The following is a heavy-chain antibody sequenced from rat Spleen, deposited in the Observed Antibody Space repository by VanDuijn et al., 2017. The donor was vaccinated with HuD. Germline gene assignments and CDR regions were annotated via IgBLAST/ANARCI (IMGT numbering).Heavy chain of an antibody. V-gene: IGHV5-22*01. CDR2: ISFDGSTT. J-gene: IGHJ3*01. CDR1: GFTFSDYY. Sequence: EVQLVESGGGLVQPGRSLKLSCAASGFTFSDYYMAWVRQAPKKGLEWVASISFDGSTTYYRDSVRGRFTIARDDTKSTLYLQMNSLMSEDTATYYCTTENYWFAYWGQGTLVTVSS. CDR3: TTENYWFAY. D-gene: IGHD1-10*01.